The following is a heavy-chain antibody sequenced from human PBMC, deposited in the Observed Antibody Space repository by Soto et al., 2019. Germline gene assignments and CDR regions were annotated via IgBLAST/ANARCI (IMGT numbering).Heavy chain of an antibody. V-gene: IGHV4-34*01. J-gene: IGHJ6*02. CDR2: INHSGST. CDR1: GGSFSGYY. CDR3: ARGNDFWSGYYADYYYYGMDV. D-gene: IGHD3-3*01. Sequence: KPSETLSLTCAVYGGSFSGYYWSWIRQPPGKGLEWIGEINHSGSTNYNPSLKSRVTISVDTSKNQFSLKLSSVTAADTAVYYCARGNDFWSGYYADYYYYGMDVWGQGTTVTV.